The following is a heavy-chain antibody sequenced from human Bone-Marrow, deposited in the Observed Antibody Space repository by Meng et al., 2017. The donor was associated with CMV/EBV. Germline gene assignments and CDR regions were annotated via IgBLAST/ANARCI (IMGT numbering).Heavy chain of an antibody. J-gene: IGHJ4*02. CDR2: IYYSGST. D-gene: IGHD5-18*01. CDR3: ASGYSFGKFDY. V-gene: IGHV4-59*01. Sequence: GSLRLSCTVSGGSISTYYWNWIRQPPGKGLEWIGYIYYSGSTNYNPSLKSRVTMSVDTSKNQFSLRLSSVTAADTAVYYCASGYSFGKFDYSGQGTLVTVSS. CDR1: GGSISTYY.